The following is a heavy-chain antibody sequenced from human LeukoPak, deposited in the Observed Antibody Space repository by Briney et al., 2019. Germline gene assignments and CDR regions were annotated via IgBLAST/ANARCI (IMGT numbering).Heavy chain of an antibody. CDR2: VNPNRGGT. D-gene: IGHD2-21*02. V-gene: IGHV1-2*02. J-gene: IGHJ3*02. Sequence: ASVKVSCKASGYTVTGYYMHWVRQAPGQGLEWMGWVNPNRGGTNYAQKFQGRVTMTRDTSISAASMELSRLPSDDTAVYYCARVHIMVVPASPTGTAFDISGQGTTVTVSS. CDR1: GYTVTGYY. CDR3: ARVHIMVVPASPTGTAFDI.